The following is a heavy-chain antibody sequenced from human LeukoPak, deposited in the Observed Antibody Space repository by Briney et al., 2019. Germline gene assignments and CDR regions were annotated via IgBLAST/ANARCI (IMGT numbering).Heavy chain of an antibody. Sequence: GGSLRLSCAASGFTVSSNYMSWVRQAPGKGLEWVSVIYSGGSTYYADSVKGRFTISRDNSKNTLYLQMNRLRAEDTAVYYCARSLYCSGGSCYAGWFDPWGQGTLVTVSS. CDR2: IYSGGST. CDR3: ARSLYCSGGSCYAGWFDP. J-gene: IGHJ5*02. V-gene: IGHV3-66*02. CDR1: GFTVSSNY. D-gene: IGHD2-15*01.